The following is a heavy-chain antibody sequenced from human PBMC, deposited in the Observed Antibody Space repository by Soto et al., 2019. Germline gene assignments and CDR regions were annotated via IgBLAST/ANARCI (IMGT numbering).Heavy chain of an antibody. J-gene: IGHJ4*02. CDR1: GGSMSFSNYH. CDR2: SGTT. D-gene: IGHD4-17*01. V-gene: IGHV4-39*01. CDR3: ATYGGDTGHFDY. Sequence: SETLSLTCTVSGGSMSFSNYHWTWIRQSPGKGPEWIGSGTTSYNPSLKSRVTIFVDTSQSQFSLKMHSVTAADTAVYYCATYGGDTGHFDYWGQGIIVTVSS.